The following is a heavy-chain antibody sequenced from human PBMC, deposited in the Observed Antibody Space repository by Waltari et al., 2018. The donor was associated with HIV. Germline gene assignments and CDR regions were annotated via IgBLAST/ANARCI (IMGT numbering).Heavy chain of an antibody. CDR1: GFSFNKFA. J-gene: IGHJ3*01. CDR3: AKTVPTVTSIFEGFDV. CDR2: ISGSGGNK. V-gene: IGHV3-23*01. D-gene: IGHD4-17*01. Sequence: QLLESGGGLVKPGGSLRLSCVASGFSFNKFAMNWVRQAPGEGLGWRSRISGSGGNKYYADSVKGCISISRENSQNTVYLQINSLRVDDTATYYCAKTVPTVTSIFEGFDVWGQGAMVIVSS.